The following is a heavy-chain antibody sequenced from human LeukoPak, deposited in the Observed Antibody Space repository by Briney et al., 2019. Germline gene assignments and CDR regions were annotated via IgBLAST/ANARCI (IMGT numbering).Heavy chain of an antibody. Sequence: GSLRLSCAASAFTFSTYAMNWVRQPPGKGLEWIGEINHSGSTNYNPSLKSRVTISVDTSKNQFSLKLSSVTAADTAVYYCARGGLATAYGMDVWGQGTTVTVSS. CDR3: ARGGLATAYGMDV. CDR2: INHSGST. D-gene: IGHD1-26*01. J-gene: IGHJ6*02. V-gene: IGHV4-34*01. CDR1: AFTFSTYA.